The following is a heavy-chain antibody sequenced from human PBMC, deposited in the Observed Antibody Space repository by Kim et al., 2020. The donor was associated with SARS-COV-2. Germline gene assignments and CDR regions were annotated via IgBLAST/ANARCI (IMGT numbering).Heavy chain of an antibody. D-gene: IGHD2-2*01. J-gene: IGHJ6*02. Sequence: SLKSRVTISVDTSKNQFSLKLSSVTAADTAVYYCARGRCSSTSCYALEDVWGQGTTVTVSS. V-gene: IGHV4-34*13. CDR3: ARGRCSSTSCYALEDV.